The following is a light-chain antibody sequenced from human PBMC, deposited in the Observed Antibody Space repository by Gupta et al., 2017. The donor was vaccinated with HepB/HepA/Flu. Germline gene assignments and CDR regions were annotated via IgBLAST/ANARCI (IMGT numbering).Light chain of an antibody. V-gene: IGLV2-23*02. Sequence: QSALTQPASVSGSPGQSITISCTGTSSYVGSYNLVSWYQQHPGKAPKLMIYEVSKRPSGVSNRFSGSKSGNTASLTISGLQAEDEADYYCCSYEGSSTFGVFGGGTKLTVL. CDR2: EVS. J-gene: IGLJ2*01. CDR1: SSYVGSYNL. CDR3: CSYEGSSTFGV.